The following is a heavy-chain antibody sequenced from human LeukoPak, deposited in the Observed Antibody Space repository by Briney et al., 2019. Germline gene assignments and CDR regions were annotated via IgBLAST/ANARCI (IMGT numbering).Heavy chain of an antibody. Sequence: SQTLSLTCAISGDSVSSNSAAWNWIRQSPSRGLEWLGRTYYRSKWYNDYAVSVKSRITINPDTSKNQFSLQLNSVTAADTAVYYCASVFGGDIDVDYWGQGTLVTVSS. CDR3: ASVFGGDIDVDY. J-gene: IGHJ4*02. D-gene: IGHD3-10*01. CDR1: GDSVSSNSAA. V-gene: IGHV6-1*01. CDR2: TYYRSKWYN.